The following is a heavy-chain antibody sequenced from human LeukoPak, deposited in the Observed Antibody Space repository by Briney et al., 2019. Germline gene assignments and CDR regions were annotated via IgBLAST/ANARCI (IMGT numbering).Heavy chain of an antibody. CDR1: GGSISSGAYS. Sequence: TPSETLSLTCAVSGGSISSGAYSWSGIRQPPGKGLECIGYIYRNGSTNYNPSLKSRVTISVDTSKNQFSLKLSSVTAADTAVYYCARGEGDPPTDYYGSEAHYYYGMDVWGQGTTVTVSS. V-gene: IGHV4-30-2*01. CDR3: ARGEGDPPTDYYGSEAHYYYGMDV. J-gene: IGHJ6*02. CDR2: IYRNGST. D-gene: IGHD3-10*01.